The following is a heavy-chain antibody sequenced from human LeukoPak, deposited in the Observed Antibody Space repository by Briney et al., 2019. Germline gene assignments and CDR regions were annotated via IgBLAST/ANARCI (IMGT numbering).Heavy chain of an antibody. V-gene: IGHV1-46*01. CDR2: INPSGGST. CDR1: GYTFTSYY. Sequence: ASVKVSCKASGYTFTSYYMQWVRQAPGQGLEWMGIINPSGGSTSYAQKFQGRVTMTRDTSTSTVYMELSSLRSEDTAVYYCARTSYGSGSKAAFDIWGQGTMVTVSS. CDR3: ARTSYGSGSKAAFDI. J-gene: IGHJ3*02. D-gene: IGHD5-18*01.